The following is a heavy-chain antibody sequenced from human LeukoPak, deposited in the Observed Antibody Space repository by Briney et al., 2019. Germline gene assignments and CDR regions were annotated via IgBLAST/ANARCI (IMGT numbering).Heavy chain of an antibody. Sequence: PSETLSLTCTVSGGSISSYYWSWIRQPPGKGLEWIGYINDSGSTNSNPSLKSRVTMSVDTSKNQFSLKLSSVTAADTAVYYCARAGTERHMAYYYYYGMDVWGQGTTVTVSS. CDR2: INDSGST. CDR3: ARAGTERHMAYYYYYGMDV. D-gene: IGHD6-13*01. J-gene: IGHJ6*02. CDR1: GGSISSYY. V-gene: IGHV4-59*12.